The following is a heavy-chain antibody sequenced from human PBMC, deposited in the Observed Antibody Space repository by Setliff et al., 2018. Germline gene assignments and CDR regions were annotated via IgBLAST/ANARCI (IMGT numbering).Heavy chain of an antibody. CDR2: ISSSGSTI. J-gene: IGHJ5*02. CDR1: GFTFSDYY. V-gene: IGHV3-11*04. CDR3: ARDSVIRYFDWLLQQPTHNWFDP. D-gene: IGHD3-9*01. Sequence: KPGGSLRLSCAASGFTFSDYYMSWIRQAPGKGLEWVSYISSSGSTIYYADSVKGRFTISRDNAKNSLYLQMNSLRAEDTAVYYCARDSVIRYFDWLLQQPTHNWFDPWGQGTLVTVSS.